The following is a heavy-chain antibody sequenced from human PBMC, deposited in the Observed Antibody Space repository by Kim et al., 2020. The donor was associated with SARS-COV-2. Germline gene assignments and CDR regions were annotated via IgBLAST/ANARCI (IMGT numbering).Heavy chain of an antibody. J-gene: IGHJ6*02. V-gene: IGHV1-2*06. CDR1: GYTFTGYY. D-gene: IGHD3-10*01. Sequence: ASVKVSCKASGYTFTGYYMHWVRQAPGQGLEWMGRINPNSGGTNYAQKFQGRVTMTRDTSISTAYMELSRLRSDDTAVYYCARNARFPFAGDYYYYGMDVWGQGTTVTVSS. CDR2: INPNSGGT. CDR3: ARNARFPFAGDYYYYGMDV.